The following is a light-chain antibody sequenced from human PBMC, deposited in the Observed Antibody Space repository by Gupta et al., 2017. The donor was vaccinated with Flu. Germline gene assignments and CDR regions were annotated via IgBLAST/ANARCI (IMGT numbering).Light chain of an antibody. J-gene: IGKJ4*01. CDR2: AAS. CDR3: QQSYSNPYLT. V-gene: IGKV1-39*01. CDR1: QSISSY. Sequence: DIQMTQSPSSLSASVGDRVTITCRASQSISSYLNWYQQKPGKAPKLLIYAASSLQSGVPSRFSGSGSGTDFTLTISSRQPEDFATYYCQQSYSNPYLTFGGGTKVEIK.